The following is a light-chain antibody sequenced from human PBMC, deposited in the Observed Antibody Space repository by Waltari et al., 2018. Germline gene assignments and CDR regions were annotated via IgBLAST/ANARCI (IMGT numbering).Light chain of an antibody. CDR3: QQSSIWPNT. J-gene: IGKJ4*01. CDR1: QSVASY. V-gene: IGKV3-11*01. Sequence: EIVLTQSPATLSLSPGERATLSCRASQSVASYLAWYQQKPGQAPRLLIYDASNRATGIPARFSGSGSGTDFTLTISSLEPEDFAVYYCQQSSIWPNTFGGGTKVEIK. CDR2: DAS.